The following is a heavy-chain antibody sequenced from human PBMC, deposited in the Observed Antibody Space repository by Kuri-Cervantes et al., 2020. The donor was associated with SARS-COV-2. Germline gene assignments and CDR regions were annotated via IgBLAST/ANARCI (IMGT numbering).Heavy chain of an antibody. Sequence: GESLKISGKGAGYSFTSYWISWVRQMRGKGLEWMGRIDPSDSYTNYSPSFQGHVTISADKSISTAYLQWSSLKASDTAMYYCASTVAFWSGYYDYWGQGTLVTVSS. CDR1: GYSFTSYW. D-gene: IGHD3-3*01. V-gene: IGHV5-10-1*01. CDR3: ASTVAFWSGYYDY. J-gene: IGHJ4*02. CDR2: IDPSDSYT.